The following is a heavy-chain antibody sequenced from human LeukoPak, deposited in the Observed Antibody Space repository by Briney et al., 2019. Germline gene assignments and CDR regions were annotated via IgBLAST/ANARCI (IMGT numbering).Heavy chain of an antibody. CDR3: ARKVATSPFDY. CDR1: GGSFSGYY. Sequence: TSETLSLTCAVYGGSFSGYYWSWIRQPPGKGLEWIGEINHSGSTNYNPSLKSRVTISVDTSKNQFSLKLSSVTAADTAVYYCARKVATSPFDYWGPGTLVTVSS. CDR2: INHSGST. D-gene: IGHD5-12*01. V-gene: IGHV4-34*01. J-gene: IGHJ4*02.